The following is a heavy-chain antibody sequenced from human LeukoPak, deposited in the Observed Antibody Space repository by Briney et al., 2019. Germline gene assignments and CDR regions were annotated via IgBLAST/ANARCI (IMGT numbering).Heavy chain of an antibody. J-gene: IGHJ4*02. CDR1: GFTFSSYA. V-gene: IGHV3-23*01. CDR3: AKGSLYYFDY. CDR2: ISASGGST. Sequence: GGSLRLSCAASGFTFSSYAMSWVRQAPGKGLEWVSAISASGGSTYYADSVKGRFTISRDNPKNTLYLQMNSLGAEDTAVYYCAKGSLYYFDYWGQGTLVTVSS. D-gene: IGHD3-3*01.